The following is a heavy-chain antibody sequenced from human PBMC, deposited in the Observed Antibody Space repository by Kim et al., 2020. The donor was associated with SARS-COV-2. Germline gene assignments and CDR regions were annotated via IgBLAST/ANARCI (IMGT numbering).Heavy chain of an antibody. Sequence: SETLSLTCNVSGVSISSNYWSWIRQPPGKGLEWIGYIYDTGDTKYNPSLKRRVTISADTSKNQFSLKLTSVTAADTAVYYCARRDYDVNGYYYFDYWGQG. D-gene: IGHD3-22*01. CDR3: ARRDYDVNGYYYFDY. CDR1: GVSISSNY. V-gene: IGHV4-59*13. J-gene: IGHJ4*02. CDR2: IYDTGDT.